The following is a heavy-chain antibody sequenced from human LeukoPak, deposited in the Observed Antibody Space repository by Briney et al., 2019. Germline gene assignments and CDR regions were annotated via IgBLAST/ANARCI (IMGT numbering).Heavy chain of an antibody. V-gene: IGHV3-7*01. D-gene: IGHD3-16*01. Sequence: GGSLRLSCAASGFTFSSYWMSWVRQAPGKGLEWVANIKQDGSEKYYVDSVKGRFTISRDNAKNSLYLQMNSLRAEDTAVYYCARIMITFGGVMYYYYYMDVWGKGTTVTVSS. CDR1: GFTFSSYW. CDR2: IKQDGSEK. J-gene: IGHJ6*03. CDR3: ARIMITFGGVMYYYYYMDV.